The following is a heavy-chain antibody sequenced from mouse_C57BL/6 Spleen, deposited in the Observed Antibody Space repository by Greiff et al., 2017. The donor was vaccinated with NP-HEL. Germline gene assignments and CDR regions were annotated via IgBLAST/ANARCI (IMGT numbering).Heavy chain of an antibody. CDR2: IRLKSDNYAT. J-gene: IGHJ1*03. CDR3: TSITTVVARYWYFDV. Sequence: EVKLVESGGGLVQPGGSMKLSCVASGFTFSNYWMNWVRQSPEKGLEWVAQIRLKSDNYATHYAESVKGRFTISRDDSKSSVYLQMNNLRAEDTGIYYCTSITTVVARYWYFDVWGTGTTVTVSS. CDR1: GFTFSNYW. V-gene: IGHV6-3*01. D-gene: IGHD1-1*01.